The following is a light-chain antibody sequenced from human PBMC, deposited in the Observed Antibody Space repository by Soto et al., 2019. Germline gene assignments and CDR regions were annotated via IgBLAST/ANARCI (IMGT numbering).Light chain of an antibody. CDR3: QQYGSSPT. CDR1: QSVSSSY. J-gene: IGKJ1*01. Sequence: EIVLTQSPGTLSLSPGERATLSCRASQSVSSSYLAWYQQKPGQAPRLLIYGASSRATGIPDRFSGSGSGKDFTLTISRLGPEDFAVNYCQQYGSSPTFGQGTKAEI. CDR2: GAS. V-gene: IGKV3-20*01.